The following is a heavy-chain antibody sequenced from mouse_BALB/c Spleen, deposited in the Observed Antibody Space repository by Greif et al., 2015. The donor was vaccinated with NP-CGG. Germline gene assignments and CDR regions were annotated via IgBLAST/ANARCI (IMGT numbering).Heavy chain of an antibody. Sequence: DLVKPGASVKLSCKASGYTFTSYWINWIKQRPGQGLEWIGRIAPGSGSTYYNEMFKGKATLTVDTSSNTAYIQLSSLSSEDSAVYFCARGYGSYWYFDVWGAGTTVTVSS. J-gene: IGHJ1*01. D-gene: IGHD2-14*01. CDR1: GYTFTSYW. CDR3: ARGYGSYWYFDV. V-gene: IGHV1S41*01. CDR2: IAPGSGST.